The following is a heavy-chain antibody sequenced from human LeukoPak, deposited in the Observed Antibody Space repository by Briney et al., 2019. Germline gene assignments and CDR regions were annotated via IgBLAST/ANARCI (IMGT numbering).Heavy chain of an antibody. J-gene: IGHJ4*02. Sequence: PGGSLRLSCAASGFTFSSYAMNWVRQAPGEGLEWVSAISGGGSTTYYADSVKGRFTTSRDNSKNTLYLQMDRLRAEDTAVYYCAKDRLGYYRPIDCWGQGTLVTVSS. CDR1: GFTFSSYA. V-gene: IGHV3-23*01. CDR3: AKDRLGYYRPIDC. D-gene: IGHD3-22*01. CDR2: ISGGGSTT.